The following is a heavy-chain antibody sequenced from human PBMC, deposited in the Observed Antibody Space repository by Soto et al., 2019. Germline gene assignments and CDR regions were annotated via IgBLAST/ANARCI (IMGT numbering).Heavy chain of an antibody. D-gene: IGHD3-3*01. CDR3: ARDFFPAMGYYDFWSGYPQGWFDP. V-gene: IGHV4-31*03. J-gene: IGHJ5*02. CDR1: GGYISSGGYY. Sequence: LSLTCTVSGGYISSGGYYWSWIRPHPGKGLEWIGYIYYSGSTYYNPSLKSRVAISVDTSKNQFSLKLSSVTAADTAVYYCARDFFPAMGYYDFWSGYPQGWFDPWGQGTLVTVSS. CDR2: IYYSGST.